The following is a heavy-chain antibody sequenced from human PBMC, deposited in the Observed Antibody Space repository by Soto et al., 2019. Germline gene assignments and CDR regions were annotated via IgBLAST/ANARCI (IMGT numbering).Heavy chain of an antibody. D-gene: IGHD3-16*02. Sequence: ASVKVSCKASGYTFTSYDINWVRQATGQGLEWMGWMNPNSGNTGYAQKFQGRVTMTRNTSISTAYMELSSLRSEDTAVYYCARVGYDYVWGSYRSDAFDIWGQGTMVTVPS. CDR2: MNPNSGNT. J-gene: IGHJ3*02. CDR3: ARVGYDYVWGSYRSDAFDI. CDR1: GYTFTSYD. V-gene: IGHV1-8*01.